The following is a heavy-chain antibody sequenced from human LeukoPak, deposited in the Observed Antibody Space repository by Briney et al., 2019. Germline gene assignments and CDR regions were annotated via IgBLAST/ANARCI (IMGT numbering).Heavy chain of an antibody. D-gene: IGHD2-2*01. CDR3: ARAGEDVVPVPTGGTPYNWFDA. Sequence: GGSLRLSCSGSGFTFTNYAIHWVRQAPGKGLEWVAVSHHGIDKYYADSVRGRFAISRDFSKNTVDLQMSGLRDEDTAVYYCARAGEDVVPVPTGGTPYNWFDAWGQGTRVTVSS. CDR1: GFTFTNYA. V-gene: IGHV3-30*09. CDR2: SHHGIDK. J-gene: IGHJ5*02.